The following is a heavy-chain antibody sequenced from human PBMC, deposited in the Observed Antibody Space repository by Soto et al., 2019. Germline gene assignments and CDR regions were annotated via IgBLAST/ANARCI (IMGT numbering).Heavy chain of an antibody. Sequence: PGGSLRLSCTASGFSFNKAWMNWVRQAPGKGLEWVSAISGSGGSTYYADSVKGRFTISRDNSKNTLSLQMNSLRAEDTAVYYCAKGPRYFDWFPQSYYYGMDVWGQGTTVTVSS. CDR1: GFSFNKAW. D-gene: IGHD3-9*01. CDR3: AKGPRYFDWFPQSYYYGMDV. CDR2: ISGSGGST. V-gene: IGHV3-23*01. J-gene: IGHJ6*02.